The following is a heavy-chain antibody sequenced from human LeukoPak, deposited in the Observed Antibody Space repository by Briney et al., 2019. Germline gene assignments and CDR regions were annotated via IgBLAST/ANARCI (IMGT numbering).Heavy chain of an antibody. CDR3: ARARIIGFDY. Sequence: PSETLSLTCTVSGGSISSGGYYWSWIRQPPGKGLEWIGYIYHSGSTYYNPSLKSRVTISVDRSKNQFSLKLSSVTAADTAVYYCARARIIGFDYWGQGTLVTVSS. D-gene: IGHD2-15*01. CDR1: GGSISSGGYY. J-gene: IGHJ4*02. V-gene: IGHV4-30-2*01. CDR2: IYHSGST.